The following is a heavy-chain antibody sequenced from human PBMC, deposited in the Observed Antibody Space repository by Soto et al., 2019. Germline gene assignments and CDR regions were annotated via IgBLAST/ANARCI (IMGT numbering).Heavy chain of an antibody. CDR3: AKDPAPYCSSTSCYAGYGMDV. D-gene: IGHD2-2*01. V-gene: IGHV3-23*01. Sequence: GGSLRLSCAASGFTFSSYAMSWVRPAPGKGLEWVSAISGSGGSTYYADSVKGRFTISRDNSKNTLYLQMNSLRAEDTAVYYCAKDPAPYCSSTSCYAGYGMDVWGQGTTVTVSS. CDR2: ISGSGGST. J-gene: IGHJ6*02. CDR1: GFTFSSYA.